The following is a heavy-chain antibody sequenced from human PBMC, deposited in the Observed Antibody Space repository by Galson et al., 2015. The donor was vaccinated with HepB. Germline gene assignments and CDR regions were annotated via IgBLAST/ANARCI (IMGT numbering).Heavy chain of an antibody. Sequence: ETLSLTCTVSGGSISSYYWSWIRQPPGKGLEWIGYIYYSGSTNYNPSLKSRVTISVDTSKNQFSLRLSSVTAADTAVYSCAKRAAYYYGSGSWYYFDYWGEGTLVTVSS. CDR1: GGSISSYY. V-gene: IGHV4-59*08. J-gene: IGHJ4*02. CDR2: IYYSGST. CDR3: AKRAAYYYGSGSWYYFDY. D-gene: IGHD3-10*01.